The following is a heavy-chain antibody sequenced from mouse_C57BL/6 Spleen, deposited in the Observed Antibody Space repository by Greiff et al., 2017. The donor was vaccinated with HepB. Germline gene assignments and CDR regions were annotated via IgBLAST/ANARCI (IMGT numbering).Heavy chain of an antibody. V-gene: IGHV3-6*01. Sequence: VQLKESGPGLVKPSQSLSLTCSVTGYSITSGYYWNWIRQFPGNKLEWMGYISYDGSNNYNPSLKNRISITRDTSKNQFFLKLNSVTTEDTATYYCARGTGTAAYWGQGTLVTVSA. CDR3: ARGTGTAAY. CDR1: GYSITSGYY. CDR2: ISYDGSN. J-gene: IGHJ3*01. D-gene: IGHD4-1*01.